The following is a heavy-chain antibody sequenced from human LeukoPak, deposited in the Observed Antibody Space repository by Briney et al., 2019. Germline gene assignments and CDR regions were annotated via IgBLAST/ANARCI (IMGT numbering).Heavy chain of an antibody. CDR3: ARDNIGYSSSWYVSFSWFDP. CDR1: GGSISSSSYY. J-gene: IGHJ5*02. V-gene: IGHV4-39*07. CDR2: IYYSGST. Sequence: SETLSLTCTVSGGSISSSSYYWGWIRQPPGKGLEWIGSIYYSGSTYYNPSLKSRVTISVDTSKNQFSLKLSSVTAADTAVYYCARDNIGYSSSWYVSFSWFDPLGPGNPGHRLL. D-gene: IGHD6-13*01.